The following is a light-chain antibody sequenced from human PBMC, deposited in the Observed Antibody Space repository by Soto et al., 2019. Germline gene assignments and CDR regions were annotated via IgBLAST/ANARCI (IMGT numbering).Light chain of an antibody. J-gene: IGKJ1*01. CDR2: GAS. Sequence: PGDRVTLSCRASQNVCSRSLTWYQHRPGQAPSLLTCGASTRATSIPARFSGSGSGTDFTLTISSLLPEDFAVYCCQQYYYLLPTFGQGSKVEIK. V-gene: IGKV3D-7*01. CDR1: QNVCSRS. CDR3: QQYYYLLPT.